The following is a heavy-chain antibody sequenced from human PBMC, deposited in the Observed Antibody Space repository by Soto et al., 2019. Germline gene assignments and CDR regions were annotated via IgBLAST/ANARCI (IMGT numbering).Heavy chain of an antibody. CDR2: IAYDGSIQ. Sequence: QVQLEESGGGVVQPGRSLRLSCAASGFTFSSYGMHWVRQAPGKGLEWVAVIAYDGSIQYYADSAKGRFTISRDNYXNTLFLQMNSLRAEDTAVYYCAKEGIPLAGTGLDYWGQGTLVTVSS. J-gene: IGHJ4*02. CDR3: AKEGIPLAGTGLDY. CDR1: GFTFSSYG. V-gene: IGHV3-30*18. D-gene: IGHD6-19*01.